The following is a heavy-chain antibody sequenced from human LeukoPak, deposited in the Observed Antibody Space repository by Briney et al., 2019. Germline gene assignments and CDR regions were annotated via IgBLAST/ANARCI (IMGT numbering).Heavy chain of an antibody. CDR2: ISGSGGST. D-gene: IGHD3-10*01. CDR1: GFTFSSYG. CDR3: ARDQAGSGHYADY. Sequence: PGGSLRLSCAASGFTFSSYGMSWVRQAPGKGLEWVSAISGSGGSTYYADSVKGRFTISRDNSKNTLYLHMNSLRAEDTAVYYCARDQAGSGHYADYWGQGTLVTVSS. V-gene: IGHV3-23*01. J-gene: IGHJ4*02.